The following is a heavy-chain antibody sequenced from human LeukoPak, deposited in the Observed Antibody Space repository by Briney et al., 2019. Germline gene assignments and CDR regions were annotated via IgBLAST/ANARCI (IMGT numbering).Heavy chain of an antibody. CDR1: GYTFTGYY. CDR3: ARVDAASLAVHY. CDR2: INPNSGGT. V-gene: IGHV1-2*05. Sequence: ASVKVSCKASGYTFTGYYLNWVRQAPGQGLEWMGRINPNSGGTNSGQKFQGRVTMTRDTSISTAYLELSSLTFDVTVVYYCARVDAASLAVHYWGQGTLVTVSS. D-gene: IGHD6-13*01. J-gene: IGHJ4*02.